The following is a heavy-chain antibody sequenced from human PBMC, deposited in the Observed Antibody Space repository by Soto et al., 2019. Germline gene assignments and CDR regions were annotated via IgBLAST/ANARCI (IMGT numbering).Heavy chain of an antibody. V-gene: IGHV3-48*01. Sequence: PGGSLRLSCAASGFTFSSYSMNWVRQAPGKGLEWVSYISSSSSTIYYADSVKGRFTISRDNAKNSLYLQMNSLRAEDTAVYYCARDHEGSGWYDWAVDYWGQGTLVTVSS. D-gene: IGHD6-19*01. CDR1: GFTFSSYS. CDR3: ARDHEGSGWYDWAVDY. J-gene: IGHJ4*02. CDR2: ISSSSSTI.